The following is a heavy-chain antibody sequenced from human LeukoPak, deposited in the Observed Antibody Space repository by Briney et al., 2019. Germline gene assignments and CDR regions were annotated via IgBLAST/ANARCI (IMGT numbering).Heavy chain of an antibody. V-gene: IGHV4-34*01. D-gene: IGHD2-15*01. CDR1: GGSFSGYY. CDR2: INHSGST. CDR3: ARARCSGGCCYLRNYYGMDV. J-gene: IGHJ6*02. Sequence: SETLSLTCAVYGGSFSGYYWSWIRQPPGKGLEWIGEINHSGSTNYNPSLKSRVTISVDTSKNQFSLKLSSVTAADTAVYYCARARCSGGCCYLRNYYGMDVWGQGTTVTVSS.